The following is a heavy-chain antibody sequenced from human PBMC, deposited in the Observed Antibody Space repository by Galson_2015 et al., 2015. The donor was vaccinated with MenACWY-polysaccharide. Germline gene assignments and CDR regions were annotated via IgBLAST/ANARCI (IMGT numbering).Heavy chain of an antibody. Sequence: SVKVSCKASGYKFTSYDINWVRQATGQGLEWMGWMNPNSGNTGYAQKFQGRVTMTSNSAITTAYMELRSLRPEDTAVYYCARIIARKYTFADSWGQGTLVTVSS. CDR1: GYKFTSYD. J-gene: IGHJ4*02. D-gene: IGHD2-21*01. V-gene: IGHV1-8*01. CDR2: MNPNSGNT. CDR3: ARIIARKYTFADS.